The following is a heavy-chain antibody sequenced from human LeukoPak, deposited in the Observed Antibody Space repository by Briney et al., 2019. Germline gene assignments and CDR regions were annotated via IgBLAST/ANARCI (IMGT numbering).Heavy chain of an antibody. D-gene: IGHD2-15*01. J-gene: IGHJ4*02. CDR1: GYTFTSYG. CDR3: ARGVNEYCSGGSCYSNGY. Sequence: ASVKVSCKASGYTFTSYGISWVRQAPGQGLEWMGGIIPIFGTANYAQKFQGRVAITADESTSTAYMELSSLRSEDTAVYYCARGVNEYCSGGSCYSNGYWGQGTLVTVSS. CDR2: IIPIFGTA. V-gene: IGHV1-69*13.